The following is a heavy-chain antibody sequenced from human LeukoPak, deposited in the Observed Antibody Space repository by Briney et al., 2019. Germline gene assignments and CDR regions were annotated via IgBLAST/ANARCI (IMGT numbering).Heavy chain of an antibody. CDR1: GASISSYY. J-gene: IGHJ4*02. CDR2: IYYSGSI. CDR3: AREDPSGYYNRPIDY. Sequence: SETLSLTCTVSGASISSYYWSWIRQPPGKGLEWIGDIYYSGSIKYNPSLKSRVTMSVDTSKNQFSLKLSSVTAADTAIYYCAREDPSGYYNRPIDYWGQGTLVTVSS. V-gene: IGHV4-59*01. D-gene: IGHD3-22*01.